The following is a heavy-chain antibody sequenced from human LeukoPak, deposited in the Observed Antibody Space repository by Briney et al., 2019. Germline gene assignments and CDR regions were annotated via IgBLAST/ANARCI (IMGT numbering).Heavy chain of an antibody. CDR1: GGSFSGYH. J-gene: IGHJ6*03. V-gene: IGHV4-34*01. D-gene: IGHD1-26*01. CDR3: ARGPLGWGHYYYMDV. Sequence: TSETLSLTCAVYGGSFSGYHWTWVRQSPVKGLEWIGEITYSEDTKYNPSLESRCTISIDASKNQFSLKLNSLTVADSAVYYCARGPLGWGHYYYMDVWGEGTTVTVSS. CDR2: ITYSEDT.